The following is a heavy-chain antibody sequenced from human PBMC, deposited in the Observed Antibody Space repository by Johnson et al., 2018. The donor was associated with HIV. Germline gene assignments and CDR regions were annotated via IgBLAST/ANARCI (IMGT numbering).Heavy chain of an antibody. CDR1: GFTFSTYD. CDR2: IGAAGDT. J-gene: IGHJ3*02. CDR3: ARGQGHGFDI. Sequence: VQLVESGGGLVQPGGSLRLSCAASGFTFSTYDMHWVRQVARRALEWVSAIGAAGDTYYPDSVKGRFTISRDNDKNSLYLQMHSLRAEDTAVYYCARGQGHGFDIWGQGTMVTVSS. V-gene: IGHV3-13*01.